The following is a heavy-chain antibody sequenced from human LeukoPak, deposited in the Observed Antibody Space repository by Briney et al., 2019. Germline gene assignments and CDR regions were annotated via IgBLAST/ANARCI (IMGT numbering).Heavy chain of an antibody. J-gene: IGHJ4*02. Sequence: PGGTLRLSCTASGFAVDEHGMGWVRQVPGKGQEGVSGINWSGGSTGYADPLRGRFTISRDNAKNSLYLQMDSLRAEDTALYYCARAPITSPFYFDYWGQGTLVTVSS. CDR1: GFAVDEHG. D-gene: IGHD2-2*01. V-gene: IGHV3-20*04. CDR3: ARAPITSPFYFDY. CDR2: INWSGGST.